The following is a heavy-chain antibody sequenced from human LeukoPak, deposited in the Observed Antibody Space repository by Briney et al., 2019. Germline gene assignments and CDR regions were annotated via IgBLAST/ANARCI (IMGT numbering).Heavy chain of an antibody. CDR3: AKSPTGYVPDR. CDR2: ISESGDGK. V-gene: IGHV3-23*01. CDR1: GFTFSDYY. J-gene: IGHJ5*02. D-gene: IGHD3-9*01. Sequence: GGSLRLSCAASGFTFSDYYMSWIRQAPGKGLEWVSVISESGDGKFYADSVKGRFTISRDNSRTTLYLQMNSLRAEDTAVYYCAKSPTGYVPDRWGQGTLVTVSP.